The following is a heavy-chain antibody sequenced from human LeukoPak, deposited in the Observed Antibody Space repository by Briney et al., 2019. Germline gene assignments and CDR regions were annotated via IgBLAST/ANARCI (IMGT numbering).Heavy chain of an antibody. Sequence: SGPTLVNPTQTLTLTCTFSGFSLSTSGMCVSWIRQPPGKALEWLALIDWDDDKYYSTSLKTRLTISKDTSKNQVVLTMTNMDPVDTATYYCARSYSSSFIFKNPANDAFDIWGQGTMVTVSS. CDR3: ARSYSSSFIFKNPANDAFDI. CDR2: IDWDDDK. J-gene: IGHJ3*02. V-gene: IGHV2-70*01. D-gene: IGHD6-13*01. CDR1: GFSLSTSGMC.